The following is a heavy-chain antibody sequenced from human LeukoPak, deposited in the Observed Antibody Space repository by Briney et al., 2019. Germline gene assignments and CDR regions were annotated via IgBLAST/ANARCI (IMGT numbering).Heavy chain of an antibody. Sequence: GGSLRLSCAASGFTFSSYSMNWVRQPPGKGLEWVSYISSSSSTIYYADSVKGRFTISRDNAKNSLYLQMNSLRAEDTAVYYCARDSYVYDFWSGYSNYYYYMDVWGKGTTVTVSS. CDR2: ISSSSSTI. J-gene: IGHJ6*03. CDR3: ARDSYVYDFWSGYSNYYYYMDV. V-gene: IGHV3-48*01. D-gene: IGHD3-3*01. CDR1: GFTFSSYS.